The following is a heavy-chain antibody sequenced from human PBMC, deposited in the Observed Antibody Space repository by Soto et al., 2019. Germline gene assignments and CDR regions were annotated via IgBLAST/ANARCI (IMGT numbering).Heavy chain of an antibody. J-gene: IGHJ6*02. CDR1: GGSFSGYY. CDR2: INHSGST. V-gene: IGHV4-34*01. Sequence: AVYGGSFSGYYWSWIRQPPGKGLEWIGEINHSGSTNYNPSLKSRVTISVDTSKNQFSLKLSSVTAADTAVYYCARAGYSYGYYYYYGMDVWGQGTTVTVSS. D-gene: IGHD5-18*01. CDR3: ARAGYSYGYYYYYGMDV.